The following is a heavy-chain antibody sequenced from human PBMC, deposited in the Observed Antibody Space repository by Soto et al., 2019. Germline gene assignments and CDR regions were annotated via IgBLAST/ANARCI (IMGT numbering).Heavy chain of an antibody. Sequence: GGSLRLSCAASGFTFSSYAMSWVRQAPGKGLEWVSAISGSGGSTYYADSVKGRFTISRDNSKNTLYLQMNSLRAEDTAVYYCANPLYSGTERGAFDIWGQGTMATVSS. CDR1: GFTFSSYA. J-gene: IGHJ3*02. CDR2: ISGSGGST. CDR3: ANPLYSGTERGAFDI. V-gene: IGHV3-23*01. D-gene: IGHD1-26*01.